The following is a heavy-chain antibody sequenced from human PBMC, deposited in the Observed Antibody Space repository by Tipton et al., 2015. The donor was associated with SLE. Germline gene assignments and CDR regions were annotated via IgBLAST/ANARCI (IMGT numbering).Heavy chain of an antibody. CDR3: ARSIAARRTTNYYMDV. D-gene: IGHD6-6*01. V-gene: IGHV4-30-2*01. CDR1: GGSISSGGYS. CDR2: IYHSGST. J-gene: IGHJ6*03. Sequence: TLSLTCTVSGGSISSGGYSWSWIRQPPGKGLEWIGYIYHSGSTYYNPSLKSRVTISVDRSKNQFSLKLSSVTAADTAVYYCARSIAARRTTNYYMDVWGKGTTVTVSS.